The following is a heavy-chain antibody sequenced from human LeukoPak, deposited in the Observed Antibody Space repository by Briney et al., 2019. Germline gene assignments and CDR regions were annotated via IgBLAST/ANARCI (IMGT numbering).Heavy chain of an antibody. D-gene: IGHD2-15*01. Sequence: GGSLRLSCAASGFTFSSYWMHWVRQAPGKGLVWVSRINSDGSSTSYADSVKGRFTISRDNAKNTLYLQMNSLRAEDTAVYYCARSPVALGWVWFDPWGQGTLVTVSS. CDR3: ARSPVALGWVWFDP. CDR2: INSDGSST. V-gene: IGHV3-74*01. CDR1: GFTFSSYW. J-gene: IGHJ5*02.